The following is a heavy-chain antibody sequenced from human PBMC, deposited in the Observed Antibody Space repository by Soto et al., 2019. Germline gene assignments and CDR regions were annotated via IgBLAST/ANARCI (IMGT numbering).Heavy chain of an antibody. CDR2: ISGSGGST. CDR3: AKDSDFWSAKVNYYYGMDV. D-gene: IGHD3-3*01. Sequence: GGSLRLSCAASGFTFSSYAMSWVRQAPGKGLEWVSAISGSGGSTYYADSVKGRFTISRDNSKNTLYLQMNSLRAEDTAVYYCAKDSDFWSAKVNYYYGMDVWGQGTTVTVSS. J-gene: IGHJ6*02. V-gene: IGHV3-23*01. CDR1: GFTFSSYA.